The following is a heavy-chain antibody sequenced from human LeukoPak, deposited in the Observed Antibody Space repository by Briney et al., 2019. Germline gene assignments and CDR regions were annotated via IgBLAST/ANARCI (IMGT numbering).Heavy chain of an antibody. CDR3: ASHYYDSSDYYPGY. CDR2: ISSSRSTI. CDR1: GFTFSSYS. V-gene: IGHV3-48*02. Sequence: GGSLRLSCAASGFTFSSYSMNWVRQAPWKGMEWVSYISSSRSTIYYADSVKGRFTISRDNAKNSLYLQMNSLRDEDTAVYYCASHYYDSSDYYPGYWGQGTLVTVSS. J-gene: IGHJ4*02. D-gene: IGHD3-22*01.